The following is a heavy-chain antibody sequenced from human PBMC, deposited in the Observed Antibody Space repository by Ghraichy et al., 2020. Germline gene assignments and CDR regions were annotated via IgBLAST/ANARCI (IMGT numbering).Heavy chain of an antibody. D-gene: IGHD2-15*01. CDR1: GFSLSTSAVG. V-gene: IGHV2-5*02. CDR3: AHRYIGDWFDP. Sequence: SGPTLVKPTQTLTLTCTFSGFSLSTSAVGVGWIRQPPGKALECLALIYWDDDKRYSPSLKSRLTITKDTSKNQVVLTMTNMDPVDTATYYCAHRYIGDWFDPWGQGTLVTVSS. J-gene: IGHJ5*02. CDR2: IYWDDDK.